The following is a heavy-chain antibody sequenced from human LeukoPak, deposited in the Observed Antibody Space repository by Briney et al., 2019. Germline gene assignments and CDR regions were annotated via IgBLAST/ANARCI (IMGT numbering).Heavy chain of an antibody. CDR3: ATELSELRFLDPDALDI. CDR1: GYTFTSYG. D-gene: IGHD3-3*01. V-gene: IGHV1-24*01. Sequence: GASVKVSCKASGYTFTSYGISWVRQAPGQGLEWMGGFDPEEGEIIYAQKFQGRVTMTEDTPTDTAYMDLRGLRSEDTAVYYCATELSELRFLDPDALDIWGQGTMVTVSS. CDR2: FDPEEGEI. J-gene: IGHJ3*02.